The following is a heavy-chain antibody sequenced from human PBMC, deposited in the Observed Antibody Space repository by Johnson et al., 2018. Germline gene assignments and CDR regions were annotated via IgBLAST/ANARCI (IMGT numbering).Heavy chain of an antibody. Sequence: QVQLVESGGGVVQPGRSLRLSCAASGFTFSSYGMHWVRQAPGKGLEWVAVIWYDGSNKYYADSVKGRFTISRENSKNTLYLQMNSLKTEDTAVYYWTTANQYKDAYYYYDYGMDVWGQGTTVTVSS. J-gene: IGHJ6*02. D-gene: IGHD1-1*01. V-gene: IGHV3-33*01. CDR1: GFTFSSYG. CDR2: IWYDGSNK. CDR3: TTANQYKDAYYYYDYGMDV.